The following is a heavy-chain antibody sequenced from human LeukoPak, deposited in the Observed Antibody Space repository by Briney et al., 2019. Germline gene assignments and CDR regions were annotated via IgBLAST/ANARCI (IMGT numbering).Heavy chain of an antibody. CDR1: GYTFTSYY. Sequence: ASVKVSCKASGYTFTSYYMHWVRQAPGQGLEWMGIINPSGGSTSYAQKFQGRVTMTRDTSTSTVYMELSSLRSDDTAVYYCARGPIVYDSSGYYDDFDYWGQGTLVTVSS. CDR2: INPSGGST. J-gene: IGHJ4*02. V-gene: IGHV1-46*01. D-gene: IGHD3-22*01. CDR3: ARGPIVYDSSGYYDDFDY.